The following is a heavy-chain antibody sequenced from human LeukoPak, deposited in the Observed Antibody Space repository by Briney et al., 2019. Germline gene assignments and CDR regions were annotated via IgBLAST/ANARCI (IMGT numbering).Heavy chain of an antibody. J-gene: IGHJ3*02. D-gene: IGHD3-9*01. CDR1: GGSISSSSYY. V-gene: IGHV4-39*01. Sequence: SSETLSLTCTVSGGSISSSSYYWGWLRQPPGKGLEWIGRIYYSGSTYYNPSLKSQITISVDTSKNPFSLKLSSVTAADTAVYYCATTIGDAFDMWGQGTMVTVSS. CDR2: IYYSGST. CDR3: ATTIGDAFDM.